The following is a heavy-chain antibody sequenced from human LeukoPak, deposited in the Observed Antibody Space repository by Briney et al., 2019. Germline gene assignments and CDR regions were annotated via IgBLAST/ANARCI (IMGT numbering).Heavy chain of an antibody. D-gene: IGHD6-19*01. Sequence: PGGSLRLSCAASGFSFSSFGMHWVRQAPGKGLEWVAVISYDGSNKYYTDSVQGRFTISRDNSKNTLYLLMNSLRAEDTALYYCARRLEDYFDYWGQGTLATVSS. J-gene: IGHJ4*02. CDR1: GFSFSSFG. CDR3: ARRLEDYFDY. V-gene: IGHV3-30*03. CDR2: ISYDGSNK.